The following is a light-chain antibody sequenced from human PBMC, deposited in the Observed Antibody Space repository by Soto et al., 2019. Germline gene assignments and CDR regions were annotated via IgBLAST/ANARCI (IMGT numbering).Light chain of an antibody. Sequence: EIVLTQSPGTLSLSPGERATLSCRASQSVSSSYLAWYQQKPGQASRLLIYGASSRATGIPDRFSGSGSGTDFTLTISRLEPEDVAVYYCQQYGSSPQTFGQGTKLEIK. CDR1: QSVSSSY. CDR2: GAS. J-gene: IGKJ2*01. V-gene: IGKV3-20*01. CDR3: QQYGSSPQT.